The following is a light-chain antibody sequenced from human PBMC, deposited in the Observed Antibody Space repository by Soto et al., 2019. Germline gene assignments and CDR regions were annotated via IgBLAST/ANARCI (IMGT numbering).Light chain of an antibody. CDR2: GAS. V-gene: IGKV3-20*01. J-gene: IGKJ4*01. CDR1: QSVSSTY. CDR3: QQYGSSLPVT. Sequence: EIVLTQSPGTLSLSPGERATLSCRASQSVSSTYLAWYQQKPGQAPRLLIYGASSRATGIPDRFSGSGSGTDFTLTISSLEPEDFAVYYCQQYGSSLPVTFGGGTKVEIK.